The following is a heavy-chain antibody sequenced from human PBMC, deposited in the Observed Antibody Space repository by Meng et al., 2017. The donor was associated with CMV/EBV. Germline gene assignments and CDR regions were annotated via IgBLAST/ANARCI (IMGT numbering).Heavy chain of an antibody. CDR1: GGSFSGYY. D-gene: IGHD2-15*01. V-gene: IGHV4-34*01. CDR3: ASSLTYPDY. Sequence: QVQLQQWGAGLFKPSETLSLTCAVYGGSFSGYYWGWIRQPPGRGLEWIGEINHSGSTNYNPSLKSRVTISVDTSKNQFSLKLSSVTAADTAVYYCASSLTYPDYWGQGTLVTVSS. J-gene: IGHJ4*02. CDR2: INHSGST.